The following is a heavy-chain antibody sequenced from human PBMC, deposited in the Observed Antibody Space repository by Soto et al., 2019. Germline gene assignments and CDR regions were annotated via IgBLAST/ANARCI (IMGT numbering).Heavy chain of an antibody. D-gene: IGHD2-15*01. CDR1: GGSISSGVYY. Sequence: SETLSLTCTVSGGSISSGVYYWSWIRHHPGKGLEWIGYIYYIGSTYYNPSLKSRVTISVDTSKNQFSLKLSSVTAADTAVYYCASVARMAAFDIWGQGTMVTVSS. J-gene: IGHJ3*02. CDR2: IYYIGST. CDR3: ASVARMAAFDI. V-gene: IGHV4-31*03.